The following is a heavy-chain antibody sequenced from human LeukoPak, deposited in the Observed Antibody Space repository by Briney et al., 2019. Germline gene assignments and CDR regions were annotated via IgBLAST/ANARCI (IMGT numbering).Heavy chain of an antibody. CDR1: GFTFSNAW. CDR3: TTDGAYCSSTSCYAKWAYYFDY. J-gene: IGHJ4*02. D-gene: IGHD2-2*01. Sequence: GGSLRLSCAASGFTFSNAWMSWVRQAPGKGLEWVGRIKSKTDGGTTDYAAPVKGRFTISRDDSKNTLYLQMNSLKTEDTAVYYCTTDGAYCSSTSCYAKWAYYFDYWGQGTLVTVSS. CDR2: IKSKTDGGTT. V-gene: IGHV3-15*01.